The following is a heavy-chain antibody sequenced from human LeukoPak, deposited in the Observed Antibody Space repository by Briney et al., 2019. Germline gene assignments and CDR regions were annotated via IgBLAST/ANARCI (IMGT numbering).Heavy chain of an antibody. CDR3: ARGGESVAGNEYWFDP. CDR2: INPSGGST. D-gene: IGHD6-19*01. CDR1: GYTFTSYY. J-gene: IGHJ5*02. V-gene: IGHV1-46*01. Sequence: ASVKVSCKASGYTFTSYYMHWVRQAPGQGLEWMGIINPSGGSTSYAQKFQGRVTMTRDMSTSTVYMELSSLRSEDTAVYYCARGGESVAGNEYWFDPWGQGTLVTVSS.